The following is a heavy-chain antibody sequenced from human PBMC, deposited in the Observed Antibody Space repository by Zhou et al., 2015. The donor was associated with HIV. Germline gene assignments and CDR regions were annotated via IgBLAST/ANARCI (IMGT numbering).Heavy chain of an antibody. D-gene: IGHD4-17*01. J-gene: IGHJ6*03. CDR2: IIPIFGTA. CDR1: GGTFSSYA. CDR3: ASGSVTTVTDDYYYYYMDV. Sequence: QVQLVQSGAEVKKPGSSVKVSCKASGGTFSSYAISWVRQAPGQGLEWMGGIIPIFGTANYAQKFQGRVTITADESTSTAYMELSSLRSEDTAVYYCASGSVTTVTDDYYYYYMDVWGKGTTVTVSS. V-gene: IGHV1-69*01.